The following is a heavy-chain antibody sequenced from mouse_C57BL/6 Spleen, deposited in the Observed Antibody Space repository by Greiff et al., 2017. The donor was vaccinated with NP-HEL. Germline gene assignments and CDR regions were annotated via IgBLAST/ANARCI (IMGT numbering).Heavy chain of an antibody. J-gene: IGHJ2*01. CDR2: INPGDGGT. CDR3: ARSDYYSNYAFDD. CDR1: GYTFTSYL. Sequence: QVQLKQSGAELVKPGTSVKVSCKASGYTFTSYLMHWVKQRPGQGLEWIGGINPGDGGTNYNEKFKGKATLTVDKSSSTAYMQLSSLTSEDSAVYYCARSDYYSNYAFDDWGQGTTLTVSS. D-gene: IGHD2-5*01. V-gene: IGHV1-53*01.